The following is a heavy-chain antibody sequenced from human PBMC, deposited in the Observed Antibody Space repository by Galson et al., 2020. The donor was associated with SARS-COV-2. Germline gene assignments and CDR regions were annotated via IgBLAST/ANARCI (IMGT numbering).Heavy chain of an antibody. CDR2: IDWDDDK. Sequence: SGPTLVKPTQTLTLTCTFSGFSLSTSGMCVSWIRQPPGKALEWLARIDWDDDKYYSTSLKTRLTISKDTSKNQVVLTMTNMDPVDTATYYCARILSLYGGGGPPPDCYMDVWGKGTRVAVSS. CDR3: ARILSLYGGGGPPPDCYMDV. V-gene: IGHV2-70*11. CDR1: GFSLSTSGMC. J-gene: IGHJ6*03. D-gene: IGHD2-21*01.